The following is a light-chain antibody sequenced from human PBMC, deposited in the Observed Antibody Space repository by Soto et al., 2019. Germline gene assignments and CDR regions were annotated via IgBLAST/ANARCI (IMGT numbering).Light chain of an antibody. CDR2: EVT. CDR1: SSDVGDYNY. CDR3: SSYTNSDTWV. Sequence: QSVLTQPASVSGSPGQSITISCTGTSSDVGDYNYVSWYQQHPGQVPKLTIYEVTNRPSGVSSRFSGSKSGNTASLTISGLQAEDEADYYCSSYTNSDTWVFGGGTKLTVL. V-gene: IGLV2-14*01. J-gene: IGLJ3*02.